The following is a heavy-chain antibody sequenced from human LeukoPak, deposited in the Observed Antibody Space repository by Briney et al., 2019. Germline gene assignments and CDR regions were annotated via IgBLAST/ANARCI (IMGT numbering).Heavy chain of an antibody. Sequence: KPSETLSLTCGVYGESFNTYYWTWIRQPPGKGLEWIGEINRSGSINYNPSLKSRVTMSVDTSKNQLSLTLTSVTAADTAVYYCTATPYRDSPLNYWGQGTLVTVSS. V-gene: IGHV4-34*01. CDR3: TATPYRDSPLNY. CDR1: GESFNTYY. D-gene: IGHD5-24*01. J-gene: IGHJ4*02. CDR2: INRSGSI.